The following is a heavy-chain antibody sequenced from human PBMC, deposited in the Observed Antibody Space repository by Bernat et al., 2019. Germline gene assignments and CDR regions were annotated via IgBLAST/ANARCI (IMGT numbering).Heavy chain of an antibody. CDR2: IYYSGNT. J-gene: IGHJ4*02. CDR3: ARGAAGKDVDF. V-gene: IGHV4-31*03. D-gene: IGHD6-13*01. Sequence: QVQLQESGPGLVKPSQTLSLTCTVSGGSISSGGYSWNWIRQHPGKGLEWIGYIYYSGNTYYNPSLKSRVSISVDTSKNQFSLKLSSVTAAGTAVYYCARGAAGKDVDFWGQGTLVTVSS. CDR1: GGSISSGGYS.